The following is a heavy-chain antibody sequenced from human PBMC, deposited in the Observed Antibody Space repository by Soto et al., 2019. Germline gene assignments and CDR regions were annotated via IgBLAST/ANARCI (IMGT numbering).Heavy chain of an antibody. J-gene: IGHJ4*02. D-gene: IGHD5-12*01. CDR3: ARHTTWRWLQLLPSGYFDY. CDR1: GGSISSSSYY. Sequence: SETLSLTCTVSGGSISSSSYYWGWIRQPPGKGLEWIGSIYYSGSTYYNPSLKSRVTISVDTSKNQFSLKLSSVTAADTAVYYCARHTTWRWLQLLPSGYFDYWGQGTLVTVPQ. V-gene: IGHV4-39*01. CDR2: IYYSGST.